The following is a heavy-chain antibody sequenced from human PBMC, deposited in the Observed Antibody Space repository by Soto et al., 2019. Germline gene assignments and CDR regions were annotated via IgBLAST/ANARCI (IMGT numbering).Heavy chain of an antibody. V-gene: IGHV3-74*01. CDR1: GLTFNRDW. CDR3: VRGWIPDQHVGYLQF. CDR2: MSSDGSDT. Sequence: PGGSLRLCCATSGLTFNRDWMYWVRKAPGKGLVCASRMSSDGSDTIYAGYVRGRFAASRDNAKNMLFLQINSLTADDTAIYYCVRGWIPDQHVGYLQFWGQGTLVTSPQ. D-gene: IGHD1-26*01. J-gene: IGHJ4*02.